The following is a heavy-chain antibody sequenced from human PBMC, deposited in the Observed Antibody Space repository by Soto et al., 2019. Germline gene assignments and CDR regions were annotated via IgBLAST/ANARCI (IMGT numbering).Heavy chain of an antibody. CDR2: IHAGNGNP. Sequence: QVQLVQSGAEVKKPGASVKVSCKASGDTFTSSAMHWVRQATGQSLEWMGWIHAGNGNPKYSQKFQGRVTITRDTSAPTDYMEQSTLRSEDTAVYYCARDLGSSWYSYYSDGMDVWGQGTTVTVS. CDR1: GDTFTSSA. D-gene: IGHD6-13*01. V-gene: IGHV1-3*01. J-gene: IGHJ6*02. CDR3: ARDLGSSWYSYYSDGMDV.